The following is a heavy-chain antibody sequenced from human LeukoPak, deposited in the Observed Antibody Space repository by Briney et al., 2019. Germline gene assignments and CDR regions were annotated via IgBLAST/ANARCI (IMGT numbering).Heavy chain of an antibody. J-gene: IGHJ5*02. Sequence: PSETLSLTCTVSGVSISSYYWSWIRQPPGKGLEWIGYIYYSGSTNYNPSLKSRVTISVDTSKNQFSLKLSSVTAADTAVYYCARRPDWFDPWGQGTLVTVSS. V-gene: IGHV4-59*08. CDR2: IYYSGST. CDR1: GVSISSYY. CDR3: ARRPDWFDP.